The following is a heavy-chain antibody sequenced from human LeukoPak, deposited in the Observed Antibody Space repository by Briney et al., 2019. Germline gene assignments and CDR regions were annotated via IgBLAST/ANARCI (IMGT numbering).Heavy chain of an antibody. D-gene: IGHD1-26*01. CDR2: IYHSGST. CDR1: GGSISSGGYS. CDR3: AREPTELHDTNAYFDY. J-gene: IGHJ4*02. V-gene: IGHV4-30-2*01. Sequence: SETLSLTCTVSGGSISSGGYSWSWIRQPPGKGLEWIGYIYHSGSTYYNPSLKSRVTISVDRSKNQFSLKLSSVTAADTAVYYCAREPTELHDTNAYFDYWGQGTLVTVSS.